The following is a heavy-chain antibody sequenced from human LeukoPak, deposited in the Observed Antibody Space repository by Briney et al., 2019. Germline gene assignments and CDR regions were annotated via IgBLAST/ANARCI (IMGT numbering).Heavy chain of an antibody. D-gene: IGHD3-16*01. CDR2: IHPGNSDT. CDR3: ARRGYSGGDWLDP. J-gene: IGHJ5*02. Sequence: HGESLKISCRGSGYIFTNYWIAWVRQMPGKGLEWMGIIHPGNSDTRYSPSFQGQVTISADKSISTAYLQWSSLKASDTAMYYCARRGYSGGDWLDPWGQGTLVTVSS. V-gene: IGHV5-51*01. CDR1: GYIFTNYW.